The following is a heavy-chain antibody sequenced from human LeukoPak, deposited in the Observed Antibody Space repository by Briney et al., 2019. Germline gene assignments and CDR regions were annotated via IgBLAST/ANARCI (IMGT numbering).Heavy chain of an antibody. J-gene: IGHJ4*02. CDR3: ARDITVVSLASIGFDY. V-gene: IGHV1-18*01. CDR1: GYTFTSYG. CDR2: ISSYNSKT. D-gene: IGHD3-16*01. Sequence: ASVKVSCKASGYTFTSYGLSWVRQAPGQGLEWMGWISSYNSKTNYAQKFQGRLTMTTDTSTSTAYMELRSLTSDDTAVYYCARDITVVSLASIGFDYWSQGTVVTVSS.